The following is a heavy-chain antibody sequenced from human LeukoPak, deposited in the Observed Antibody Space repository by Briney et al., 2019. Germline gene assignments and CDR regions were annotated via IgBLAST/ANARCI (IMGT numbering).Heavy chain of an antibody. Sequence: ASVKVSCKASGYTFSDYYIHWVRQAPGQGLEWMGWINPNSGGTNYAQNFQGRVTMTRDTSIITAYMELSSLRSDDTAVYYCARGQKYRSGYTVTELGSGYFDYWGQGPLVTVSS. V-gene: IGHV1-2*02. CDR3: ARGQKYRSGYTVTELGSGYFDY. CDR2: INPNSGGT. D-gene: IGHD5-18*01. CDR1: GYTFSDYY. J-gene: IGHJ4*02.